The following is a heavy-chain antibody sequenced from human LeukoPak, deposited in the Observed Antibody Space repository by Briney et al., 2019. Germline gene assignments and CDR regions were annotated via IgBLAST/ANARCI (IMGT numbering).Heavy chain of an antibody. CDR1: GFTFSSYW. V-gene: IGHV4-59*01. J-gene: IGHJ4*02. CDR3: ASRYGSGSYGFDY. CDR2: IYYSGNT. Sequence: PGGSLRLSCAASGFTFSSYWMSWVRQPPGKGLEWIGSIYYSGNTYYNPSLKSRVTISADTSKNQFSLKLSSVTAADTAVYYCASRYGSGSYGFDYWGQGTLVTVSS. D-gene: IGHD3-10*01.